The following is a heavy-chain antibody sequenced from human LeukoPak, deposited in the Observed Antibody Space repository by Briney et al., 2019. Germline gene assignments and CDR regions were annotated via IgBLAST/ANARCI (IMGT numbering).Heavy chain of an antibody. J-gene: IGHJ4*02. CDR2: ITGGGDTT. CDR1: GCTFNSYA. D-gene: IGHD2-15*01. Sequence: GGSLRLSCAASGCTFNSYAMTWVRQAPGKGLEWVSSITGGGDTTYYADSVRGRFTISRDNSKNTLSLQINSLRAEDTAVYYCAKERSEVVVAATNYWGQGTLVTVSS. CDR3: AKERSEVVVAATNY. V-gene: IGHV3-23*01.